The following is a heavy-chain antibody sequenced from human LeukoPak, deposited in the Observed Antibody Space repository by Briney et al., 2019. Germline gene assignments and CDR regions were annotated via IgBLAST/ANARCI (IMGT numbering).Heavy chain of an antibody. CDR3: ARVRGEAFDI. J-gene: IGHJ3*02. D-gene: IGHD3-10*01. CDR2: INGDGGRT. CDR1: GFTFSNSA. Sequence: GGSLRLSCAASGFTFSNSAMTWVRQAPGKGLDWVSAINGDGGRTYHADSVKGRFTISRDNSKNTLYLQMNSLRAEDTAVYYCARVRGEAFDIWGQGTMVTVSS. V-gene: IGHV3-23*01.